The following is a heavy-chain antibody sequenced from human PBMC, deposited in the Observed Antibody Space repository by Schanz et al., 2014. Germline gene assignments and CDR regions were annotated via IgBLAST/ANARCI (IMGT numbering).Heavy chain of an antibody. CDR3: ARDIQYHYDTSGPVGAFDI. V-gene: IGHV1-46*01. CDR2: INPSGVST. Sequence: QVHLVQSGAEVKKPGASVKVSCKASGYIFTSYSMHWVRQAPGQGLEWLGIINPSGVSTSSAQEFQGRVTITADISTSTAYMDLSSLRSDDTAVYYCARDIQYHYDTSGPVGAFDIWGQGTVVTVSS. J-gene: IGHJ3*02. CDR1: GYIFTSYS. D-gene: IGHD3-22*01.